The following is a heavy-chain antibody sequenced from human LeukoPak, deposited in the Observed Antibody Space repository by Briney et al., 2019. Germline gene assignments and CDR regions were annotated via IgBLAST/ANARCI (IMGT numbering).Heavy chain of an antibody. J-gene: IGHJ3*02. D-gene: IGHD4-17*01. CDR2: INISGNT. Sequence: PSETLSLTCTVPVVSMSGYFWSWIRQPAGKGFQWVGRINISGNTDYNPSLKSRVTMSLDTSKNQVSLKLTSVTAADTAVYYCARVGIGGHDYGDYGGLDIWGQGTRVSVSS. CDR3: ARVGIGGHDYGDYGGLDI. CDR1: VVSMSGYF. V-gene: IGHV4-4*07.